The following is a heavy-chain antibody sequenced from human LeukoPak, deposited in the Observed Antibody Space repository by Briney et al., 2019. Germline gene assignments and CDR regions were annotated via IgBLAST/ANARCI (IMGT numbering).Heavy chain of an antibody. CDR2: LYLGGSP. D-gene: IGHD3-16*01. V-gene: IGHV4-39*01. CDR3: VRHLWGELGFDY. J-gene: IGHJ4*02. Sequence: SETLSLTCTVSGGSISGNGYYWGWIRQSPGKGLEWIGSLYLGGSPYSNPSLRSRVTISLDTSKDQFSLLLRSVTAADTAVYYCVRHLWGELGFDYWGEGTPVTVSS. CDR1: GGSISGNGYY.